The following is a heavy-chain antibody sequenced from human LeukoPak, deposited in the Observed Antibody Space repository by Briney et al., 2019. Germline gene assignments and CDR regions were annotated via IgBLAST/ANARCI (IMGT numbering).Heavy chain of an antibody. J-gene: IGHJ2*01. CDR3: ARQYSDILTGYHRGELYWYFDL. D-gene: IGHD3-9*01. Sequence: ASVKVSCKASGYIFTSYFMHWVRQAPGQGLEWMGLINPSGGSTRYAQKFQGRVTMTRDMSTSTVYMELSSLRSEDTAVYYCARQYSDILTGYHRGELYWYFDLWGRGTLVTVSS. V-gene: IGHV1-46*01. CDR1: GYIFTSYF. CDR2: INPSGGST.